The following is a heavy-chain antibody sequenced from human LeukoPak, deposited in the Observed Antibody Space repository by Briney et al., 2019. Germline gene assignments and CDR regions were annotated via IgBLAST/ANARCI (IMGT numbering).Heavy chain of an antibody. CDR3: AKDDHYDILAGPYFDY. V-gene: IGHV3-23*01. J-gene: IGHJ4*02. Sequence: GGSLRLSCAASGFTFSSYGMSWVRQAPGKGLEWVSAISGSGGSTYYADSVKGQFTISRDNSKNTLYLQMNSLRAEDTAVYYCAKDDHYDILAGPYFDYWGQGTLVTVSS. CDR2: ISGSGGST. D-gene: IGHD3-9*01. CDR1: GFTFSSYG.